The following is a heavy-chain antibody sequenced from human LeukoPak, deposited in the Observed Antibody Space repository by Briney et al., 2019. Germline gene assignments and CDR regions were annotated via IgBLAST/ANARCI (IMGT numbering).Heavy chain of an antibody. V-gene: IGHV3-30*18. J-gene: IGHJ4*02. CDR1: GFTFSSYG. CDR2: ISNDGSNK. D-gene: IGHD3-10*01. CDR3: AKEWFGFSVIDY. Sequence: PGRSLRLSCAASGFTFSSYGMHWVRQAPGKGLEWVAVISNDGSNKYFAESVKGRFTISRDNSKNTLNLQMNSLRAEDTAVYYCAKEWFGFSVIDYWGQGTPVTVSS.